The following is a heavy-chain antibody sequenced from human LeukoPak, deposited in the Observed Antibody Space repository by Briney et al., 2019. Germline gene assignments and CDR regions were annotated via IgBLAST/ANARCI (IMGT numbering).Heavy chain of an antibody. Sequence: ASVKVSCKASGYTFTSYGISWVRQAPGQGLEWMGWISAYNGNTNYAQKLQGRVTMTTDTSTSTAYMELRSLRSDDTAVYYCASGEVTIFGVVTPPDCYYMDVWGKGTTATVSS. D-gene: IGHD3-3*01. CDR1: GYTFTSYG. V-gene: IGHV1-18*01. CDR3: ASGEVTIFGVVTPPDCYYMDV. J-gene: IGHJ6*03. CDR2: ISAYNGNT.